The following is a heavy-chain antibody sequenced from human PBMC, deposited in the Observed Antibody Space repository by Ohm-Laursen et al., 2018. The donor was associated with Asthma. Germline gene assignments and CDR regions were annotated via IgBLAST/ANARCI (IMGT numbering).Heavy chain of an antibody. V-gene: IGHV4-59*01. J-gene: IGHJ4*02. CDR2: IYSTGST. CDR1: GASFSTYY. Sequence: SDTLSLTCTLSGASFSTYYWGWIRQPPGKGLEWIGYIYSTGSTNYNPSLESRVTISIDTSTNQFSLKLSSVTAADTAVYYCARDLRTVTTLMGFDYWGQGTLVTVSS. CDR3: ARDLRTVTTLMGFDY. D-gene: IGHD4-17*01.